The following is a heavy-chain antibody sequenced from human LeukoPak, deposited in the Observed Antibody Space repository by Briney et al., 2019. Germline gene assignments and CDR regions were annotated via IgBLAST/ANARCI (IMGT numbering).Heavy chain of an antibody. CDR3: AHRKNYYDSSVFDN. D-gene: IGHD3-22*01. J-gene: IGHJ4*02. CDR1: GFSLNTRGVG. V-gene: IGHV2-5*02. CDR2: IYWDDDR. Sequence: SGPTLVHPTQTLTLTCTFSGFSLNTRGVGVGWIRQPPGRALEWLALIYWDDDRRYSPSLKSRLTITKDTSKNQVVLTMTDVDPVDTATYFCAHRKNYYDSSVFDNWGQGTLVTVSS.